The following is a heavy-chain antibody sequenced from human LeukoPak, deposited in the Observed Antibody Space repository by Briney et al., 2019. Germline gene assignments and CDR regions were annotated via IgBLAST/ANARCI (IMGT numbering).Heavy chain of an antibody. D-gene: IGHD4-17*01. CDR1: GGTFSSYA. CDR3: AREATVTTIGY. V-gene: IGHV1-2*06. J-gene: IGHJ4*02. Sequence: GASVKVSCKASGGTFSSYAISWVRQAPGQGLEWMGRINPNSGGTNYAQKFQGRVTMTRDTSISTAYMELSRLRSDDTAVYYCAREATVTTIGYWGQGTLVTVSS. CDR2: INPNSGGT.